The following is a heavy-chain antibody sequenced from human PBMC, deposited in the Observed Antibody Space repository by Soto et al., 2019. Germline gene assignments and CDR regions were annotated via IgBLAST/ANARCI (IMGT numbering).Heavy chain of an antibody. D-gene: IGHD3-16*01. CDR2: IYWNDDK. Sequence: SGPTLVNPTQTLTLTCSVSGFSLSARGVGVGWIRHPPGKALEWLAIIYWNDDKHYSPSLKSRLTITKDTAETQVVITMTNMDPVDTATCLSAPAPWGAAPDYWGQGTVVTVSS. CDR3: APAPWGAAPDY. J-gene: IGHJ4*02. CDR1: GFSLSARGVG. V-gene: IGHV2-5*01.